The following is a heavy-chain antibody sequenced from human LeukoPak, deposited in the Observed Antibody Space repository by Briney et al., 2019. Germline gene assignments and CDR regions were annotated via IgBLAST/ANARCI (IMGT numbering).Heavy chain of an antibody. Sequence: GGSLRLSCAASGFTFSSYGMRWVRQAPGKGLEWVAFIRYDGSNKYYADSVKGRFTISRDISKNTLYLQMNSLRADDTAVYYCANDFDHWGQGTLVTVSS. CDR3: ANDFDH. CDR2: IRYDGSNK. CDR1: GFTFSSYG. V-gene: IGHV3-30*02. J-gene: IGHJ4*02.